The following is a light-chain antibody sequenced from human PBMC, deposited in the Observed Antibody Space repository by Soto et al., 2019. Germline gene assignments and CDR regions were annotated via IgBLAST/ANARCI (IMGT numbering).Light chain of an antibody. Sequence: DIQMTQSPSSLTASVGDRVTITCRASQDIDNYLAWYQQKPGKAPKVLIYAASTLQAGVPSRFSGSGSGTEFTLTISSLQPEDVATYYCQRNNRGPPVTVGAGTNVNI. CDR2: AAS. V-gene: IGKV1-27*01. CDR3: QRNNRGPPVT. CDR1: QDIDNY. J-gene: IGKJ3*01.